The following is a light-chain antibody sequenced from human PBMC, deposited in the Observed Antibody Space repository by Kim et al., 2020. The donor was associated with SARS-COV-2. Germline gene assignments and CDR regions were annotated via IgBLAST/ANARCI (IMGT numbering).Light chain of an antibody. Sequence: TPGERGPLSCRTSRSVSSSYLAWYQQKPGQAPSLLIYGASSRATGIPDRFGGSGSGTDFTLTISRLEPEDFAVYYCQQYVSSPLTFGGGTKVDIK. CDR1: RSVSSSY. J-gene: IGKJ4*01. V-gene: IGKV3-20*01. CDR2: GAS. CDR3: QQYVSSPLT.